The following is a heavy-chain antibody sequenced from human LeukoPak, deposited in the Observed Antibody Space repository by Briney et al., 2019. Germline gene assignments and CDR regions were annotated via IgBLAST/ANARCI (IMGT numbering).Heavy chain of an antibody. CDR3: ARGKNTYYYYMDV. V-gene: IGHV4-34*01. J-gene: IGHJ6*03. Sequence: SETLSLTCAVYGGSFSGYYWSWIRQPPGKGLEWIGEINHSGSANYNSSLKSRVTISVDTSKNQFSLKLSSVTAADTAVYYCARGKNTYYYYMDVWGKGTTVTVSS. CDR1: GGSFSGYY. CDR2: INHSGSA.